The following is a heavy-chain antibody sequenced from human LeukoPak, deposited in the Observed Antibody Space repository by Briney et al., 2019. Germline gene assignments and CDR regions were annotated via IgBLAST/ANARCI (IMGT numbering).Heavy chain of an antibody. D-gene: IGHD6-13*01. V-gene: IGHV1-3*01. Sequence: VASVKVSCKASGYTFTSYAMHWVRQAPGQRLEWMGWINAGNGNTKYSQKFQGRVTITRDTSASTAYMELSSLRSEDTAVYYCARDRTPYSSSWYRGWFDPWGQGTLVTVS. CDR3: ARDRTPYSSSWYRGWFDP. CDR2: INAGNGNT. CDR1: GYTFTSYA. J-gene: IGHJ5*02.